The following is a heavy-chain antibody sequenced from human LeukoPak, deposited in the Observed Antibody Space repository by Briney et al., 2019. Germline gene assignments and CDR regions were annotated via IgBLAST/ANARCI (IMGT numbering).Heavy chain of an antibody. CDR1: GYTFTSYG. CDR2: ISAYNGNT. Sequence: GASVKVSCKASGYTFTSYGTSWVRQAPGQGLEWMGWISAYNGNTNYAQKLQGRVTMTTDTSTSTAYMELRSLRSDDTAVYYCARDLPCGGDCYPGDYWGQGTLVTVSS. V-gene: IGHV1-18*01. J-gene: IGHJ4*02. CDR3: ARDLPCGGDCYPGDY. D-gene: IGHD2-21*02.